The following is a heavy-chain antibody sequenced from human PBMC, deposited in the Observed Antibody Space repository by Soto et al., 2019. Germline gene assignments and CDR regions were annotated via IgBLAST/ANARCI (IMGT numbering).Heavy chain of an antibody. CDR2: IYWNDDK. J-gene: IGHJ5*02. V-gene: IGHV2-5*01. D-gene: IGHD1-1*01. Sequence: SGPTLTNPTPPRTLTCSLSGLSLTTSGVGVGWIRQPQGKALEWLALIYWNDDKRYSPSLRSRLTITKDTSKNQVVLTMTNMDPVDTATYYCAHRPHQSCYNYNWFDPWGQGALVTVSS. CDR1: GLSLTTSGVG. CDR3: AHRPHQSCYNYNWFDP.